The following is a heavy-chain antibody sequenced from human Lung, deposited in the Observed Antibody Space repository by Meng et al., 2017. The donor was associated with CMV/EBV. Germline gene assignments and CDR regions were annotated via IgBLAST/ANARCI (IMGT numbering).Heavy chain of an antibody. D-gene: IGHD3-22*01. CDR2: INPSGGST. CDR3: ARLGYYDSSPLGDYFDY. J-gene: IGHJ4*02. Sequence: SXXVSXNASGYTFTSYYMHWVRQAPGQGLEWMGIINPSGGSTSYAQKFKGRVTMTRDTSTSTVYMELSSLRSEDTAVYYCARLGYYDSSPLGDYFDYWGQGXLVTVSS. V-gene: IGHV1-46*01. CDR1: GYTFTSYY.